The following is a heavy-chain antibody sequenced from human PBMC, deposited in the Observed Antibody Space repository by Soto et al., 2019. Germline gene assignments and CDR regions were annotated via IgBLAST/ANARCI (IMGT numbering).Heavy chain of an antibody. J-gene: IGHJ4*02. CDR3: AKVKKGYTAMAGDFDY. D-gene: IGHD5-18*01. Sequence: PGGSLRLSCAASGFTFSSYAMSWVRQAPGKGLEWVSAISGSGGSTYYADSVKGRFTISRDNSKNTLYLQMNSLRAEDTAVYYCAKVKKGYTAMAGDFDYWGQGTLVTVSS. CDR1: GFTFSSYA. V-gene: IGHV3-23*01. CDR2: ISGSGGST.